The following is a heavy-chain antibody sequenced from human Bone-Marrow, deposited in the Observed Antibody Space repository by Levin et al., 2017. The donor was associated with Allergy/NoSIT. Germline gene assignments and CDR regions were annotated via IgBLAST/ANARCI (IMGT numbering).Heavy chain of an antibody. J-gene: IGHJ4*02. CDR2: IGGSGDST. CDR3: AKDNRRSPYYFDY. D-gene: IGHD1-14*01. CDR1: GFTFSIYA. Sequence: PGGSLRLSCEASGFTFSIYAMAWVRQAPGKGLEWVSAIGGSGDSTYYADSVKGRFTISRDNSKNTLFLQMNSLRGEDTAVYYCAKDNRRSPYYFDYWGQGTLVTVSS. V-gene: IGHV3-23*01.